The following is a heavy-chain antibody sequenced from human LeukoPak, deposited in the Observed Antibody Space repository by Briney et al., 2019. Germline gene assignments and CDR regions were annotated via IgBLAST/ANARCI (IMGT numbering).Heavy chain of an antibody. D-gene: IGHD7-27*01. J-gene: IGHJ4*02. CDR3: AKEPNWAFFDY. V-gene: IGHV3-23*01. CDR2: ISGSGGST. CDR1: GFTFGDYA. Sequence: GGSLRLSCTASGFTFGDYAMSWVRQAPGKGLEWVSAISGSGGSTYYADSVKGRFTISRDNSKNTLYLQMNSLRAEDTAVYYCAKEPNWAFFDYWGQGTLVAVSS.